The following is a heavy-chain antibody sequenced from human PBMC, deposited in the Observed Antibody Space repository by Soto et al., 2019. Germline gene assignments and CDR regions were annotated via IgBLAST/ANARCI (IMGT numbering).Heavy chain of an antibody. D-gene: IGHD2-8*01. CDR2: IYPGDSDT. J-gene: IGHJ5*02. Sequence: GESLKISCKGSGYSFTSYWIGWVRQMPGKGLEWMGIIYPGDSDTRYSPSFQGHVTISADKSISTAYLQWTSLQASDTAIYYCARVYCTTNSCDNWFDPWGQGTLVTVSS. V-gene: IGHV5-51*01. CDR3: ARVYCTTNSCDNWFDP. CDR1: GYSFTSYW.